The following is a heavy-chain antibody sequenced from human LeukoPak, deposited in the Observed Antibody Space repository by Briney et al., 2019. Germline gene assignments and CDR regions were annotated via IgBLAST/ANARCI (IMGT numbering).Heavy chain of an antibody. D-gene: IGHD3-22*01. Sequence: PGGSLRLSCAASGFTFSSYAMSWVRQAPGKGLEWVSAISGSGGSTYYADPVKGRFTISRDNSKNTLYLQMNSLRAEDTAVYYCAKLPSAHYYDSSGSDYFDYWGQGTLVTVSS. J-gene: IGHJ4*02. CDR3: AKLPSAHYYDSSGSDYFDY. CDR2: ISGSGGST. V-gene: IGHV3-23*01. CDR1: GFTFSSYA.